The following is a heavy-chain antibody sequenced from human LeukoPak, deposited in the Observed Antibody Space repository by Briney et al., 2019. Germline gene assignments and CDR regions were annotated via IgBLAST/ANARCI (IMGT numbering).Heavy chain of an antibody. CDR3: AKASRPYSSSWYDYYGMDV. J-gene: IGHJ6*02. CDR1: GYTFDDYA. CDR2: ISWYSGSI. Sequence: AVGSLRLSCAASGYTFDDYAMHWVRQAPGKSLGWVSGISWYSGSIGYADSVKGRFTISRDNAKNSLYLQMNSLRAEDTALYYCAKASRPYSSSWYDYYGMDVWGQGTTVTVSS. V-gene: IGHV3-9*01. D-gene: IGHD6-13*01.